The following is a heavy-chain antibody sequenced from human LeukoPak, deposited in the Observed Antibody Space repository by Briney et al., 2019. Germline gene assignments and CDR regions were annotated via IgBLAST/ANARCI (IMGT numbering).Heavy chain of an antibody. J-gene: IGHJ4*02. V-gene: IGHV4-59*01. Sequence: SETLSLTCTVSGGSITHFFWSFIRQPPTKGLEYIGYIYHTGAIDFNPSLKSRLTMSADKSTNQFSLNLRSVTAADTAVYYCARVSCTGGACHLDSWGQGILVTVSS. D-gene: IGHD2-8*02. CDR2: IYHTGAI. CDR1: GGSITHFF. CDR3: ARVSCTGGACHLDS.